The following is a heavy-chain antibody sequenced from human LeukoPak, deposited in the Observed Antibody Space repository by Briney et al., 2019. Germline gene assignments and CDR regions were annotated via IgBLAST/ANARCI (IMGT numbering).Heavy chain of an antibody. V-gene: IGHV1-69*01. Sequence: SVKVSCKASGGTFSSYAISWVRQAPGQGLEWMGGIIPIFGTANYAQKFQGRVTITADESTSTAYMELSSLRSEDTAVYYCARGSKNYDYVWGSYRWLDYFDYWGQGTLVTVSS. CDR2: IIPIFGTA. CDR1: GGTFSSYA. D-gene: IGHD3-16*02. CDR3: ARGSKNYDYVWGSYRWLDYFDY. J-gene: IGHJ4*02.